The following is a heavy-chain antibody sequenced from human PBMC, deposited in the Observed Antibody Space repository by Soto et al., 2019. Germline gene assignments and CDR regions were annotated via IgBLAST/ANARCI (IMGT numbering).Heavy chain of an antibody. V-gene: IGHV1-18*01. D-gene: IGHD2-2*01. Sequence: QVQLVQSGAEVKKPGAAVKVSCKASGYTFTSYGISWVRQAPGQGLEWMGWVNTNNDDTKYAQKLQGRVTMTRDTSTSTAYMDLRSLRSDDTAVYYCAREFCSSAGCFGPDYWCQGTLVTVSS. J-gene: IGHJ4*02. CDR1: GYTFTSYG. CDR2: VNTNNDDT. CDR3: AREFCSSAGCFGPDY.